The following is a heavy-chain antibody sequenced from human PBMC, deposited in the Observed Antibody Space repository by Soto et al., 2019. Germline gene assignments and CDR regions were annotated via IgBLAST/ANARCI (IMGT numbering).Heavy chain of an antibody. CDR3: ARGGGYDSFDY. V-gene: IGHV4-30-2*06. CDR1: GASISHGGFS. J-gene: IGHJ4*02. CDR2: ISHLENT. D-gene: IGHD5-12*01. Sequence: KASETLSLTCTVSGASISHGGFSWSWIRQSPGKGLEWIGYISHLENTYLRPSFKSRLTMSIDRTRNQFSLKLSSVTAADMAVYYCARGGGYDSFDYWGQGVLVTVSS.